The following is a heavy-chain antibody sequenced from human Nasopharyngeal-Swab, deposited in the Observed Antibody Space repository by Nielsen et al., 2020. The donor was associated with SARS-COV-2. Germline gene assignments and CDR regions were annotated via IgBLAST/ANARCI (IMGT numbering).Heavy chain of an antibody. CDR2: ISWNSGSI. D-gene: IGHD5-24*01. V-gene: IGHV3-9*01. CDR3: AKDLRDGFLDY. CDR1: GFTFDDYA. J-gene: IGHJ4*02. Sequence: SLKISCAASGFTFDDYAMHWVRQAPGKGLEWVSGISWNSGSIGYADSVKGRFTISRDNAKNPLYLQMNSLRAEDTALYYCAKDLRDGFLDYWGQGTLVTVSS.